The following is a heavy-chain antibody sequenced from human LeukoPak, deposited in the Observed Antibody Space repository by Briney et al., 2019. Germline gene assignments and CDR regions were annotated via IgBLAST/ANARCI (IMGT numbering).Heavy chain of an antibody. J-gene: IGHJ5*02. CDR3: AKLGYCSSTSCTTNWFDP. V-gene: IGHV3-23*01. Sequence: GGSLRLSCAASGFTFNNYAMSWVRQAPGKGLEWVSAISGSGGSTYYADSVKGRFTISRDNSKNTLYLQMNSLRAEDTAVYYCAKLGYCSSTSCTTNWFDPWGQGTLVTVSS. CDR2: ISGSGGST. D-gene: IGHD2-2*01. CDR1: GFTFNNYA.